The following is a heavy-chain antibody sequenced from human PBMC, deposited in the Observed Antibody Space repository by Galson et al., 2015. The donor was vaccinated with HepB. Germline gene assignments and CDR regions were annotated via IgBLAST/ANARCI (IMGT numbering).Heavy chain of an antibody. CDR1: GGSISSSSYY. D-gene: IGHD6-13*01. V-gene: IGHV4-39*01. CDR2: IYYSGST. CDR3: ARHVAAAGPNYYGMDV. J-gene: IGHJ6*02. Sequence: SETLSLTCTVSGGSISSSSYYWGWIRQPPGKGLEWIGSIYYSGSTYYNPSLKSRVTISVDTSKNQFSLKLNSVTAADTAVYYCARHVAAAGPNYYGMDVWGQGTTVTVSS.